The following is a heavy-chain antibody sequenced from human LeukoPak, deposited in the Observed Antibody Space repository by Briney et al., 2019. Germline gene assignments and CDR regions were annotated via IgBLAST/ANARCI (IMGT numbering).Heavy chain of an antibody. CDR3: ARLLGYCSGGSCYSDY. D-gene: IGHD2-15*01. CDR1: GGSISSSSYY. Sequence: SETLSLTCTVSGGSISSSSYYWGWIRQPPGKGLEWIGSIYYSGSTYYNPSLKSRVTISVDTSKNQFSLKLSSVTAADTAVYYCARLLGYCSGGSCYSDYWGQGTLVTVSS. V-gene: IGHV4-39*01. J-gene: IGHJ4*02. CDR2: IYYSGST.